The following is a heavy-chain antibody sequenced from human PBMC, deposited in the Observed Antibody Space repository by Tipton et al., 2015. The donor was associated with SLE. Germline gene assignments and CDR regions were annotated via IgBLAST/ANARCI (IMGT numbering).Heavy chain of an antibody. Sequence: QLVQSGAEVKKPGSSVKVSCKTSGGTFSSYAISWVRQAPGQGLEWMGGIIPIFGTAIYPQKFQGRVTITADESTSTAFMELSSLRSEDTAVYYCSRGWTPRGIRVDSFDIWGQGTMVTVSS. J-gene: IGHJ3*02. CDR2: IIPIFGTA. V-gene: IGHV1-69*01. CDR1: GGTFSSYA. D-gene: IGHD6-13*01. CDR3: SRGWTPRGIRVDSFDI.